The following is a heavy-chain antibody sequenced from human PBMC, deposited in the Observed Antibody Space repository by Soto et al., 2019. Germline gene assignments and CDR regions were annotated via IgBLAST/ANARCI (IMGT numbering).Heavy chain of an antibody. CDR1: CGSIISSSYY. CDR3: ARLGYYDFWSNYYYYGMDV. J-gene: IGHJ6*02. D-gene: IGHD3-3*01. Sequence: KTSETLSLTCTVSCGSIISSSYYWGWIRQPPGKGLERIGSIYYSGSTYYNPSLKSRVTISVDTSKNQFSLKLSSVTAADTAVYYCARLGYYDFWSNYYYYGMDVWGQGTTVTVSS. CDR2: IYYSGST. V-gene: IGHV4-39*01.